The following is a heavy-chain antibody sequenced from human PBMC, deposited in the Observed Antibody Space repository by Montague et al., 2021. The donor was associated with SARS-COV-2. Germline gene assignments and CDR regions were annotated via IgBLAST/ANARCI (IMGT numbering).Heavy chain of an antibody. CDR1: GGSIGTYY. CDR2: IYYTGST. V-gene: IGHV4-59*01. CDR3: ARDNYGDWGYYGLDV. D-gene: IGHD4-17*01. Sequence: SETLSLTCTVSGGSIGTYYWNWIRQSPGKGLEWLGYIYYTGSTKYSPSLKSRVTISMATSRDQLSLRLKSVTAADTAAYYCARDNYGDWGYYGLDVWGQGATVIVSS. J-gene: IGHJ6*02.